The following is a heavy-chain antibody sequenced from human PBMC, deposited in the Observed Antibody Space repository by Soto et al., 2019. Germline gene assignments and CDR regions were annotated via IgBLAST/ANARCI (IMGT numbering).Heavy chain of an antibody. CDR2: IIPIFGTA. D-gene: IGHD2-2*01. V-gene: IGHV1-69*12. CDR3: AHRCAGTSCPVSYFYGMDV. CDR1: GGTFSSYA. Sequence: QVQLVQSGAEVKKPGSSVKVSCQASGGTFSSYAISWVRPAPGHGLEWMGGIIPIFGTADYAQKLQGRVTITGDESTGTADVELSNLRSEDTSVYYCAHRCAGTSCPVSYFYGMDVWGHGATVSVSS. J-gene: IGHJ6*02.